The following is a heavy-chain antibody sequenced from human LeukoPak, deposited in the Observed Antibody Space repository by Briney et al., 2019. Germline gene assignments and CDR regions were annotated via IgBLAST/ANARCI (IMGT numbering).Heavy chain of an antibody. J-gene: IGHJ4*02. CDR2: IYHSGSA. V-gene: IGHV4-38-2*02. CDR1: GYSISSGYY. D-gene: IGHD1-26*01. CDR3: AREELGGIDY. Sequence: SETLSLTCAVSGYSISSGYYWGWIRQPPGKGLEWIGSIYHSGSAYYNPSLKSRVTISLDTSKNQFSLKLSSVTAADTAVYYCAREELGGIDYWGQGTLVTVSS.